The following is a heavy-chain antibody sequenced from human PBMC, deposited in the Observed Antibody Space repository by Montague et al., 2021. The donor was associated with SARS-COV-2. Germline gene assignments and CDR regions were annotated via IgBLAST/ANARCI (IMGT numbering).Heavy chain of an antibody. V-gene: IGHV4-4*02. J-gene: IGHJ4*02. CDR1: GDSISTENW. Sequence: SETLSLTCVVSGDSISTENWWPWVRLHPGKGLVWAGEIYHTGSTKYNKSLKSRVGMSVEKSWNKFSLRLTSVTAADKAIYYCARKGSGRSDLAYWGQGTLVTVSS. D-gene: IGHD1-26*01. CDR3: ARKGSGRSDLAY. CDR2: IYHTGST.